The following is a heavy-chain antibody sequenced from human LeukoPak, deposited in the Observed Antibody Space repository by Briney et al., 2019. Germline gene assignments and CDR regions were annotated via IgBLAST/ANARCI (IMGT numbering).Heavy chain of an antibody. CDR2: ISAYNGNT. CDR1: GYTLTSYG. V-gene: IGHV1-18*01. D-gene: IGHD6-13*01. CDR3: ARDLSSWYEGISDY. Sequence: ASVKVSCKASGYTLTSYGFSWVRQAPGQGLEWMGWISAYNGNTNYAQKLQGRVTMTTDTSTSTAYMELRSLRSDDTAVYYCARDLSSWYEGISDYWGQGTLVTVSS. J-gene: IGHJ4*02.